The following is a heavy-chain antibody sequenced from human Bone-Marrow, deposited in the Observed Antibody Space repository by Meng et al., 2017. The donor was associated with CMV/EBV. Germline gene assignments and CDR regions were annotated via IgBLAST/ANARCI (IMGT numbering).Heavy chain of an antibody. CDR3: ARDYYDSSGYYLYLFDY. Sequence: QVQLVQSGAEVKKPRASVKVSGKASGYTFTSYGISWVRQAPGKGLERMGWITAYTGNTNYEQNLQGRVTMTTDTSTSTAYLELRSLRSDDTAVYYCARDYYDSSGYYLYLFDYWGQGTLVTVSS. V-gene: IGHV1-18*01. CDR2: ITAYTGNT. J-gene: IGHJ4*02. D-gene: IGHD3-22*01. CDR1: GYTFTSYG.